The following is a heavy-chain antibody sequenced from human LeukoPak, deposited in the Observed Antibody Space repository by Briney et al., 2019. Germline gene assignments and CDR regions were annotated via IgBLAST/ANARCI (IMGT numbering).Heavy chain of an antibody. CDR1: GGSISSSSYY. CDR2: IYYSGST. J-gene: IGHJ4*02. CDR3: ASILAEGFDRQLVRVPGYFDY. V-gene: IGHV4-39*06. D-gene: IGHD6-13*01. Sequence: SETLSLTCTVSGGSISSSSYYWGWIRQPPGKGLEWIGSIYYSGSTYYNPSLKSRVTISVDTSKNQFPLKLSSVTAADTAVYYCASILAEGFDRQLVRVPGYFDYWGQGTLVTVSS.